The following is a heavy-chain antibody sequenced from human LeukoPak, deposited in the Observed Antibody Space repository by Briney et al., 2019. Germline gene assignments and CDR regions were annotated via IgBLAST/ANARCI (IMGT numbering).Heavy chain of an antibody. V-gene: IGHV3-73*01. Sequence: PGGSLRLSCAASGFTFSDSAMHWVRQASGKGLEWVGRIRSKTNNYETAYGESVKGRVTISRDDSRNTAYLQMNSLKIEDTAVYYCARGAIAAAGTPCQHWGQGTLVTVSS. J-gene: IGHJ1*01. CDR1: GFTFSDSA. CDR3: ARGAIAAAGTPCQH. D-gene: IGHD6-13*01. CDR2: IRSKTNNYET.